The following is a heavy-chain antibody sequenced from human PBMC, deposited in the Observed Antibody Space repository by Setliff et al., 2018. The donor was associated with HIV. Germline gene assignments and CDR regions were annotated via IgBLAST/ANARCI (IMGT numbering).Heavy chain of an antibody. V-gene: IGHV5-51*01. J-gene: IGHJ5*02. CDR3: ARFGGPKLRTNWFDL. CDR2: IYPEDSNI. Sequence: PGESLKISCKAVDYTLTTYWIGGVRQMPGEGLEWMGIIYPEDSNIKYNPSFQNQVTISADKSISTAYLQWSSLKASETAMYYCARFGGPKLRTNWFDLWGQGTLVTVSS. D-gene: IGHD3-10*01. CDR1: DYTLTTYW.